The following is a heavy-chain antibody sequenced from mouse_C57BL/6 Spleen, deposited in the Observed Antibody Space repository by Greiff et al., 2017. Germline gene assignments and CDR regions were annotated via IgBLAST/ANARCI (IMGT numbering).Heavy chain of an antibody. V-gene: IGHV1-19*01. CDR2: INPYNGGT. D-gene: IGHD2-3*01. CDR3: ARRKDIDGYLEAMDY. CDR1: GYTFTDYY. Sequence: VQLQQSGPVLVKLGASVKMSCKASGYTFTDYYMNWVKQSHGKSLEWIGVINPYNGGTSYNQKFKGKATLTVDKSSSTAYMELNSLTSEDSAVYYCARRKDIDGYLEAMDYWGQGTSVTVSS. J-gene: IGHJ4*01.